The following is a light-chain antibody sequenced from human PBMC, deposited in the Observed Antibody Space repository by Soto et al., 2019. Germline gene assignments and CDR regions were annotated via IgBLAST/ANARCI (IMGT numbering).Light chain of an antibody. CDR3: QQSYSAAT. J-gene: IGKJ1*01. V-gene: IGKV1-39*01. CDR1: QSISNY. Sequence: DIQMTQSPSSLSASVGDRVTITCRAGQSISNYLNWYQQKPGKAPKLVIYGASSLQSGVPSRFSGSGSGTDFTLTISSLQPEDFATYYCQQSYSAATFGQGTKVEIK. CDR2: GAS.